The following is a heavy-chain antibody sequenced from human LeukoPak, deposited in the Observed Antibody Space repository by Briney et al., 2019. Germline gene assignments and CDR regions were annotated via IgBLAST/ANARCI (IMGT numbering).Heavy chain of an antibody. V-gene: IGHV4-34*01. J-gene: IGHJ4*02. CDR3: ARDNSGSYPLDY. CDR1: GGSFSGYY. D-gene: IGHD1-26*01. Sequence: PSETLSLTCAVYGGSFSGYYWSWIRQPPGKGLEWIGETNHSGSTNYNPSLKSRVTISVDTSKNQFSLKLSSVTAADTAVYYCARDNSGSYPLDYWGQGTLVTVSS. CDR2: TNHSGST.